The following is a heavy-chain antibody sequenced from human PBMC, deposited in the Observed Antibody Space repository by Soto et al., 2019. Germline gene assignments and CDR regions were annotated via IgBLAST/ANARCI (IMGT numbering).Heavy chain of an antibody. CDR3: ARDPYHVLMVNAPNLYGMDV. CDR2: INPSGGST. CDR1: GYIFSGYY. J-gene: IGHJ6*02. D-gene: IGHD2-8*01. V-gene: IGHV1-46*01. Sequence: GASVKVSCKASGYIFSGYYIHWVRQVPGQGLEWMGIINPSGGSTIYAQEFQGRVTMTRDTSTATAYMELRSLGSDDTAVYYCARDPYHVLMVNAPNLYGMDVWGQGTTVTVSS.